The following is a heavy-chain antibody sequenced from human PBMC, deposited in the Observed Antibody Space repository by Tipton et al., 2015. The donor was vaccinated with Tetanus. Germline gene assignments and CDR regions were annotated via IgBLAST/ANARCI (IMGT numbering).Heavy chain of an antibody. J-gene: IGHJ4*02. CDR3: ARDSYYSSRWSFADY. Sequence: TLSLTCTVSGDSISSGDFYWSWIRQHPGKGLEWIGYIYFTGTTHYNPSLESRLTISIDTSKSQFSLELTSVTAADTAVYYCARDSYYSSRWSFADYWGQGTLVTVSS. V-gene: IGHV4-31*03. D-gene: IGHD3-22*01. CDR1: GDSISSGDFY. CDR2: IYFTGTT.